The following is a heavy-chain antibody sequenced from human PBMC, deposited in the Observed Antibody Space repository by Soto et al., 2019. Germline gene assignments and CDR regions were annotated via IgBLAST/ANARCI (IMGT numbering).Heavy chain of an antibody. J-gene: IGHJ4*02. V-gene: IGHV6-1*01. CDR2: TYYRSKYYN. CDR3: ARAIPTTSGWYYFDS. Sequence: PSQTLSLTCAISGDSVSSNSATWNWIRQSPSRGLEWLGRTYYRSKYYNEYAASVRSRITVNADSSKNQFSLNLNSVSPEDTAVYYCARAIPTTSGWYYFDSWGQGSLVTVSS. CDR1: GDSVSSNSAT. D-gene: IGHD3-22*01.